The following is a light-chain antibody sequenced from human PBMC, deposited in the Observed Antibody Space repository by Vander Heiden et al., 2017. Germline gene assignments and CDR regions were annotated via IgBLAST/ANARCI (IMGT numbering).Light chain of an antibody. CDR2: SDN. V-gene: IGLV1-44*01. Sequence: QSILTQPPSASGTPGHRVAISCSGSSIGSYSVSWYQHLPGTAPTLLIYSDNPRPSGVPDRFSGSKSGTSASLAISGLQSEDEADYYCAAWDDSLNGQWVFGGGTKLTVL. CDR3: AAWDDSLNGQWV. J-gene: IGLJ2*01. CDR1: SIGSYS.